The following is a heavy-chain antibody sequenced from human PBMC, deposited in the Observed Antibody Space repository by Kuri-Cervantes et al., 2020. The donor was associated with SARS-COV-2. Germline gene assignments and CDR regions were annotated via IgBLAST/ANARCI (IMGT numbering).Heavy chain of an antibody. D-gene: IGHD2-2*01. V-gene: IGHV1-46*01. CDR3: ANIVVVPNARGNYYYYMDV. J-gene: IGHJ6*03. Sequence: ASVKVSCKASGHTFTNYYFYWVRQAPGQGLEWVATFIPGSSYTHYAPRFQGRVTVTRDTSTGTVHMELSSLRSEDTAVYYCANIVVVPNARGNYYYYMDVWGKGTTVTVSS. CDR1: GHTFTNYY. CDR2: FIPGSSYT.